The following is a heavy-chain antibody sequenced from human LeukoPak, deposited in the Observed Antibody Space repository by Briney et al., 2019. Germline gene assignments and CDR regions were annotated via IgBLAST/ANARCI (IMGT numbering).Heavy chain of an antibody. CDR3: ARDGGNGSDY. CDR2: VYYSGST. CDR1: GGSISSYY. D-gene: IGHD4-23*01. J-gene: IGHJ4*02. Sequence: SETLSLTCTVSGGSISSYYWSWIRQPPGKGLEWIGYVYYSGSTNYNPSLKSRVTISVDTSKNQFSLKLSSVTAADTAVYYCARDGGNGSDYWGQGTLVTVSS. V-gene: IGHV4-59*01.